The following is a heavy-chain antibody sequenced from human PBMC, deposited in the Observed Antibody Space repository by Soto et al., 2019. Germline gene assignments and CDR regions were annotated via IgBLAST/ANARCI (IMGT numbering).Heavy chain of an antibody. CDR3: ARVVPGAEAWFGP. J-gene: IGHJ5*02. V-gene: IGHV1-18*01. D-gene: IGHD2-2*01. Sequence: ASVKVSCKTSGYTFSNYGITWVRQAPGQPLEWLGWISLYSDGTNYAQKFQGRVSMTTDTSTTTAYMELRSLRSGDTAVYYCARVVPGAEAWFGPWGQGTRVTVSS. CDR1: GYTFSNYG. CDR2: ISLYSDGT.